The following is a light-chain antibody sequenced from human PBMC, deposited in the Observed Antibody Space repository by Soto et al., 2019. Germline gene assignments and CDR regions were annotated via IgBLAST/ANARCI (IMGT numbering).Light chain of an antibody. J-gene: IGKJ4*01. CDR1: HDISSY. V-gene: IGKV1-9*01. CDR3: QQLNSYPRT. CDR2: AAS. Sequence: DIQLTQSPSFLSASVGDRVIITCRASHDISSYLAWYQQKPGEAPKLLIYAASTLQSGVPSRFSGSRSGTEFTPTVSSLQPEDFATYYCQQLNSYPRTFGGGTKVEIK.